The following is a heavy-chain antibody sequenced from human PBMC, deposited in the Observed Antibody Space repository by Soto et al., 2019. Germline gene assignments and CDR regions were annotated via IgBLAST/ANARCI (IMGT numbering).Heavy chain of an antibody. V-gene: IGHV1-3*01. CDR2: INAGNGNT. D-gene: IGHD6-19*01. CDR1: GYTFTSYA. J-gene: IGHJ4*02. CDR3: ARSSSGWFFDY. Sequence: QVQLVQSGAEVKKPGASVKVSCKASGYTFTSYAMHWVRQAPGQRLEWMGWINAGNGNTKYSQKFQGRVTITRDTAASTAYMELSSLRSEDTAVYYCARSSSGWFFDYWGQGTLVTVSS.